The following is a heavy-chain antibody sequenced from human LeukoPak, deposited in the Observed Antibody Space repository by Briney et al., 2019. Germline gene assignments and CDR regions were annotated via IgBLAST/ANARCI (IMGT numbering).Heavy chain of an antibody. V-gene: IGHV3-23*01. CDR2: ISNDGGGT. CDR3: AKGSSGYFVDL. D-gene: IGHD3-22*01. J-gene: IGHJ5*02. Sequence: PGGSLRLSCAASGFIFNNYGLIWVRQAPGMGLEWVSAISNDGGGTNYADFVKGRFTISRDNSKNTLFLQMNSLRAEDTALYYCAKGSSGYFVDLWGQGTLVTVSS. CDR1: GFIFNNYG.